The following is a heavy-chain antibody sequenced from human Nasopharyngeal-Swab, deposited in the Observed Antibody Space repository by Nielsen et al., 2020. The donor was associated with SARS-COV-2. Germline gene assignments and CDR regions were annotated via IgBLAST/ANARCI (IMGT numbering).Heavy chain of an antibody. J-gene: IGHJ4*02. Sequence: VRQAPGKGLEWVSAISGSGGSTYYADSVKGRFTISRDNSKNTLYLQMNSLRAEDTAVYYCAKREITVVRGVIGYFDYWGQGTLVTVSS. D-gene: IGHD3-10*01. CDR2: ISGSGGST. CDR3: AKREITVVRGVIGYFDY. V-gene: IGHV3-23*01.